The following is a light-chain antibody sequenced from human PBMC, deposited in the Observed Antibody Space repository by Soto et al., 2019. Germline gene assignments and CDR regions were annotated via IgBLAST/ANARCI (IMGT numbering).Light chain of an antibody. Sequence: QSALTQPPSASGSPGQSVTISCTGTSSDVGGYDFVSWYQQHPGKAPTLMIYEVTKRPSGVPDRFSGSKSGITASLTVSGLQSEDEADYYCTSYAGSNNVLFGGGTKLTVL. CDR1: SSDVGGYDF. CDR2: EVT. J-gene: IGLJ2*01. V-gene: IGLV2-8*01. CDR3: TSYAGSNNVL.